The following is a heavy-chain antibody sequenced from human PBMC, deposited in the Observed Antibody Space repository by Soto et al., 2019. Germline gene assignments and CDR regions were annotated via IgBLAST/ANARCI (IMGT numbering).Heavy chain of an antibody. Sequence: ASVKVSCKASGGTFSSYAISWVRQAPGQGLEWMGGIIPIFGTANYAQKFQGRVTITADESTSTAYMELSSLRSEDTAMYYCARQDNRNYGMDVWGQGTTVTVSS. D-gene: IGHD1-20*01. J-gene: IGHJ6*02. CDR3: ARQDNRNYGMDV. V-gene: IGHV1-69*13. CDR2: IIPIFGTA. CDR1: GGTFSSYA.